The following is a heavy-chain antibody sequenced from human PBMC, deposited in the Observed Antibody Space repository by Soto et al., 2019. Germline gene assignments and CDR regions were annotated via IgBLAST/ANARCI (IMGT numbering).Heavy chain of an antibody. D-gene: IGHD6-6*01. Sequence: KASETLSLTCTVSGGSISSSSYYWGWIRQPPGKGLEWIGSIYYSGSTYYNPSLKSRVTISVDTSKNQFSLKLSSVTAADTAVYYCARLRGAARLLIHLDWGQGTLVTVSS. CDR1: GGSISSSSYY. V-gene: IGHV4-39*01. CDR2: IYYSGST. J-gene: IGHJ4*02. CDR3: ARLRGAARLLIHLD.